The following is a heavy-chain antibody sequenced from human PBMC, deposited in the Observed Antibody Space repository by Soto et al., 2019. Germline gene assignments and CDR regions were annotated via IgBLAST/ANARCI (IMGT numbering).Heavy chain of an antibody. CDR2: ISRDGGST. CDR1: GFTFDDYT. D-gene: IGHD3-22*01. V-gene: IGHV3-43*01. CDR3: AKDIHDSSGKGDAFDI. Sequence: EVQLVESGGVVVQPGGSLRLSCAASGFTFDDYTMHWVRQAPGKGLEWGSLISRDGGSTYYGDSVKGRFTISRDNTKNSLYLKMNSLRTEDTALYYCAKDIHDSSGKGDAFDIWGQGTMVTVSS. J-gene: IGHJ3*02.